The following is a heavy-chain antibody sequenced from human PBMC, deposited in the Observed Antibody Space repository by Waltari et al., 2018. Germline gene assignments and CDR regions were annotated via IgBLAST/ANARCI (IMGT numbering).Heavy chain of an antibody. CDR3: ARGYRFDSSGRYYFDY. CDR1: GGSLRGYT. D-gene: IGHD3-16*01. Sequence: QVQLLQSGAEVRRPGSSVKISCSTSGGSLRGYTFSWLRQAPGQRPEWMGVFNPGIGTKKKSRECQGRTHQTPGDKTRTAYIGVGGLTSEGRATLFCARGYRFDSSGRYYFDYWGQGTLVTVSS. J-gene: IGHJ4*02. CDR2: FNPGIGTK. V-gene: IGHV1-69*16.